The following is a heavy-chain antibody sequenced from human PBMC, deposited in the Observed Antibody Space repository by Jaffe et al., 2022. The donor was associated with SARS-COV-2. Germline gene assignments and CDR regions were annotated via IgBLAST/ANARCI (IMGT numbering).Heavy chain of an antibody. CDR1: GFTFSNAW. D-gene: IGHD2-21*02. J-gene: IGHJ3*02. CDR3: TTDRPFLNCGGDCPPDAFDI. CDR2: IKSKTDGGTT. Sequence: EVQLVESGGGLVKPGGSLRLSCAASGFTFSNAWMSWVRQAPGKGLEWVGRIKSKTDGGTTDYAAPVKGRFTISRDDSKNTLYLQMNSLKTEDTAVYYCTTDRPFLNCGGDCPPDAFDIWGQGTMVTVSS. V-gene: IGHV3-15*01.